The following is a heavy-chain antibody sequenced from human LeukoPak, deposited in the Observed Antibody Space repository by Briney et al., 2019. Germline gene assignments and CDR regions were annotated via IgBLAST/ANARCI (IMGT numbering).Heavy chain of an antibody. V-gene: IGHV4-59*01. CDR1: GGSISSYY. CDR3: ARGLNRNDYGDYGY. D-gene: IGHD4-17*01. J-gene: IGHJ4*02. Sequence: SETLSLTCTVSGGSISSYYWSWIRQPPGKGLEWIGYIYHTGSTIYNPSLKGRVTISVDTSKNQFSLKLSSVTAADTAVYYCARGLNRNDYGDYGYWGQGTLVTVSS. CDR2: IYHTGST.